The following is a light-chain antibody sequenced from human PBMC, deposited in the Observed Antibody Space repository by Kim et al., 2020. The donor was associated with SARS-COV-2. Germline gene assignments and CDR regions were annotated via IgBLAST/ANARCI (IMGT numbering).Light chain of an antibody. V-gene: IGKV4-1*01. CDR3: QQYYSTPYT. CDR2: WAS. J-gene: IGKJ2*01. CDR1: QSVLHSSNSNNY. Sequence: DIVMTQSLDSLAVSLGERATINCRSSQSVLHSSNSNNYLAWYQQKPGQPPKLLIYWASTRESGVPDRFSGSGSGSDFTLTISSLQAEDVAVYYCQQYYSTPYTFGQGTKLEI.